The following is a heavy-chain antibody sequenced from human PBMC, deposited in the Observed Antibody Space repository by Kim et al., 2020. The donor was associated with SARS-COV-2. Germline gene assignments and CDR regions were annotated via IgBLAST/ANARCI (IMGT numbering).Heavy chain of an antibody. Sequence: SETLSLTCTVSGGSISSGGYYWSWIRQHPGKGLEWIGYIYYSGSTYYNPSLKSRVTISVDTSKNQFSLRLSSVTAADTAVYYCAREPSITIFGVATGFDYWGQGTLVTVSS. D-gene: IGHD3-3*01. CDR2: IYYSGST. CDR3: AREPSITIFGVATGFDY. V-gene: IGHV4-31*03. J-gene: IGHJ4*02. CDR1: GGSISSGGYY.